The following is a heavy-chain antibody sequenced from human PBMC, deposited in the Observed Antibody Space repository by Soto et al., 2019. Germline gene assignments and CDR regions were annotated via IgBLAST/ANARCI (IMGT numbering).Heavy chain of an antibody. Sequence: GGSLRLSCAASGFTFSSYAMSWVRQAPGKGLEWVSAISASGGSADYADSVKGRFTISRDNAKNSLYLQMNSLRAEDTALYYCARVGYYYDSSGYYLAAFDIWGQATMVTVSS. CDR1: GFTFSSYA. CDR2: ISASGGSA. J-gene: IGHJ3*02. D-gene: IGHD3-22*01. V-gene: IGHV3-23*01. CDR3: ARVGYYYDSSGYYLAAFDI.